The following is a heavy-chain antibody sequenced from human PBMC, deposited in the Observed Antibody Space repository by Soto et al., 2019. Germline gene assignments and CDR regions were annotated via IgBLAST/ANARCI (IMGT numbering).Heavy chain of an antibody. CDR3: AREANVDTAMVITNSHYYYGMDV. Sequence: EVQLVESGGGLVKPGGSLRLSCAASGFTFSGYSMNWVRQAPGKGLEWVSSISSSGSYINYADSVKGRFTISRDNAKNSLYLQMNSLRAEDTAVYYCAREANVDTAMVITNSHYYYGMDVWGPGTTVTVSS. J-gene: IGHJ6*02. V-gene: IGHV3-21*01. CDR1: GFTFSGYS. CDR2: ISSSGSYI. D-gene: IGHD5-18*01.